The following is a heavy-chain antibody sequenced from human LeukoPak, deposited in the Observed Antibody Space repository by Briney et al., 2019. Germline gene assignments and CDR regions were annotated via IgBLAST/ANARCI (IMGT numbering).Heavy chain of an antibody. CDR1: GFTFSNYW. Sequence: GGPLRLSCGASGFTFSNYWMHWVRQAPGKGLVWVSRINSDGSSTSYADSVKGRFTISRDNAKNTLHLQMKSLTVEDTAVYYCAKGGSYTIDYWGQGILVSVSS. V-gene: IGHV3-74*01. CDR2: INSDGSST. CDR3: AKGGSYTIDY. J-gene: IGHJ4*02. D-gene: IGHD1-26*01.